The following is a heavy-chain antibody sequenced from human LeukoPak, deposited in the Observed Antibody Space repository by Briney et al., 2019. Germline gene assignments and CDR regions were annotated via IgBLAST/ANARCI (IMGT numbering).Heavy chain of an antibody. D-gene: IGHD5-18*01. Sequence: AASVKVSCKASGDTFTSYYIHWVRQAPGQGLEWMGIINPSGDSTNYAQKFQGRVTMTRDTSTSTVYMELSSLRSEDTAVYYCARDGVQLWLIDYWGQGTLVTVSS. V-gene: IGHV1-46*01. CDR3: ARDGVQLWLIDY. CDR1: GDTFTSYY. J-gene: IGHJ4*02. CDR2: INPSGDST.